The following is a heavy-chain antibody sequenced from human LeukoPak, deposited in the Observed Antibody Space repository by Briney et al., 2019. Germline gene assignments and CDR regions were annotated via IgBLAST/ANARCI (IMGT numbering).Heavy chain of an antibody. D-gene: IGHD3-22*01. CDR3: AKDRRGNYYDSSGSPGDVDY. Sequence: ASVKVSCKVSGYTLTELSMHWVRQAPGKGLEWMGGFDPEDGETIYAQKFQGRVTMTEDTSTDTAYMELSSLRAEDTAVYYCAKDRRGNYYDSSGSPGDVDYWGQGTLVTVSS. J-gene: IGHJ4*02. CDR1: GYTLTELS. V-gene: IGHV1-24*01. CDR2: FDPEDGET.